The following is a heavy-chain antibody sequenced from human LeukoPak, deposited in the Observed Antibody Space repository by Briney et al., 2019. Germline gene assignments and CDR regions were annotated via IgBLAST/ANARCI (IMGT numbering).Heavy chain of an antibody. CDR2: ISAYNGNT. V-gene: IGHV1-18*01. D-gene: IGHD3-22*01. J-gene: IGHJ6*03. Sequence: ASVKVSCKASGYTFTSYGISWVRQAPGQGLEWMGWISAYNGNTNYAQKLQGRVTMTTDTSTSTAYMELRSLRSDDTAVYYCARGLGRGYYDSSGYYDYYYYYYMDVWSKGTTVTISS. CDR1: GYTFTSYG. CDR3: ARGLGRGYYDSSGYYDYYYYYYMDV.